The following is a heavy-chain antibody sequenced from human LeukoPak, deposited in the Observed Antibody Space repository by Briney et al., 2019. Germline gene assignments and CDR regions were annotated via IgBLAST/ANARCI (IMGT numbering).Heavy chain of an antibody. CDR1: GFTFSSYE. CDR3: ARDLWFGETHY. CDR2: ISSSGSVI. J-gene: IGHJ4*02. Sequence: GGSLRLSCAASGFTFSSYEMNWVRQAPGKGLEWVSYISSSGSVIYYADSVKGRFTISRDNAKNSLYLQMNSLRAEDTALYYCARDLWFGETHYWGQGTLVTVSS. V-gene: IGHV3-48*03. D-gene: IGHD3-10*01.